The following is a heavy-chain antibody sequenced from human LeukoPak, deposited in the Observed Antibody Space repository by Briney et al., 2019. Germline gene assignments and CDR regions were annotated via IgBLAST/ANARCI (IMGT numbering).Heavy chain of an antibody. D-gene: IGHD3-22*01. Sequence: GESLRISCKGSGFSFTSYWISWVRQMPGKGLEWMGRIDPSDSYTNYSQSFQGHVTISADKSISTAYLQWSSLKASDTAMYYCASRHTYYYDSSGYYLDDYWGQGTLVTVSS. CDR1: GFSFTSYW. V-gene: IGHV5-10-1*01. J-gene: IGHJ4*02. CDR3: ASRHTYYYDSSGYYLDDY. CDR2: IDPSDSYT.